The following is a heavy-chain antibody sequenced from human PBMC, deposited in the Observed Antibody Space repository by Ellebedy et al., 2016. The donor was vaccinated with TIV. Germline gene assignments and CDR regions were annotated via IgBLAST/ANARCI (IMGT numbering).Heavy chain of an antibody. Sequence: GESLKISCEASGFTFTGYEMNWVRQAPGKGLEWISYIHGSGSPTYYADSVKGRFTISRDNAKNSLYLQMNSLRAEDTAMYYCVREVPQNDYSDYWGQGTLVTVSS. V-gene: IGHV3-48*03. CDR2: IHGSGSPT. CDR1: GFTFTGYE. J-gene: IGHJ4*02. CDR3: VREVPQNDYSDY.